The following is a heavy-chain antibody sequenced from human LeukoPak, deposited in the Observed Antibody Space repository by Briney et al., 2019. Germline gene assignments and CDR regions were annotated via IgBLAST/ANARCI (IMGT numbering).Heavy chain of an antibody. V-gene: IGHV4-59*12. CDR3: ARDGRITMVRGVIS. J-gene: IGHJ4*02. CDR2: IYYSGST. CDR1: GGSISSYY. Sequence: SETLSLTCTVSGGSISSYYWSWIRQPPGKGLEWIGSIYYSGSTYYNPSLKSRVTISVDTSKNQFSLKLSSVTAADTAVYYCARDGRITMVRGVISWGQGTLVTVSS. D-gene: IGHD3-10*01.